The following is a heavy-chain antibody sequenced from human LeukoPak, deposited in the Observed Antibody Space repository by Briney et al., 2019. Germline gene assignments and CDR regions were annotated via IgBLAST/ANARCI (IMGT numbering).Heavy chain of an antibody. J-gene: IGHJ5*02. CDR3: VRGHRWAHLDH. Sequence: ASVKVSCKASGYTFINYDINWVRRATGQGLEWLGWMNPNFDYASLAQKFQGRVTMTRNTSISTVYIEVSSLRSEDTAMYYCVRGHRWAHLDHWGQGTLVTVSS. V-gene: IGHV1-8*01. D-gene: IGHD5-24*01. CDR2: MNPNFDYA. CDR1: GYTFINYD.